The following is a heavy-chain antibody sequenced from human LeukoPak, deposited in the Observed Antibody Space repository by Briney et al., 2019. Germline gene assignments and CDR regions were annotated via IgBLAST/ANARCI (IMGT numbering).Heavy chain of an antibody. CDR1: GGTFSSYA. J-gene: IGHJ4*02. D-gene: IGHD6-19*01. CDR2: IIPIFGTA. CDR3: AGAGGSGWYLDTYYFDY. Sequence: SVKVSCKASGGTFSSYAISWVRQAPGQGLEWMGGIIPIFGTANYAQKFQGRVTITADESTSTAYMELSSLRSEDTAVYYCAGAGGSGWYLDTYYFDYWGQGTLVTVSS. V-gene: IGHV1-69*13.